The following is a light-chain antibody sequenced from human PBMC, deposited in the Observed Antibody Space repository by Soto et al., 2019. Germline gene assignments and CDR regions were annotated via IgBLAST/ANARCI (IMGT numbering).Light chain of an antibody. Sequence: QSALTQPASVSRSPGQSITISCTGTSSDVGGYNYVSWYQQHPGKAPKLMIYEVSNRPSGVSNRFSGSKSGNTASLTISGLQAEDEADYYCSSYTSSSTLVFGRGTKVTVL. V-gene: IGLV2-14*01. J-gene: IGLJ3*02. CDR2: EVS. CDR3: SSYTSSSTLV. CDR1: SSDVGGYNY.